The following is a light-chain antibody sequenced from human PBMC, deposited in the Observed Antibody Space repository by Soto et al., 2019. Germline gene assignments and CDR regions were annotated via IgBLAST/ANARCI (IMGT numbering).Light chain of an antibody. CDR1: QGVTTN. Sequence: IVRTHSTTTLAVAPVERAPLSCRAGQGVTTNFAWYQQKSGQSPRLLIYDVSIRATGVPARFSGTGSETDFTLTISGLQSEDSAVYFCQQYNNWPFSFGQGTRLEIK. V-gene: IGKV3-15*01. CDR3: QQYNNWPFS. J-gene: IGKJ5*01. CDR2: DVS.